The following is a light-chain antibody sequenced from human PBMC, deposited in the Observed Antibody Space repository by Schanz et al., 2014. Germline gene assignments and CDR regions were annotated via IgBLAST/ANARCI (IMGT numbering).Light chain of an antibody. J-gene: IGLJ2*01. CDR2: DVS. CDR1: ISDVGDYNY. CDR3: SSYAGGALVL. Sequence: QSALTQPASVSGSPGQSITISCTGTISDVGDYNYVSWYQCHPGKAPKLIIYDVSNRPSGVSNRFSASKSGNTASLTVSGLQAEDEAVYFCSSYAGGALVLFGGGTKLTVL. V-gene: IGLV2-14*03.